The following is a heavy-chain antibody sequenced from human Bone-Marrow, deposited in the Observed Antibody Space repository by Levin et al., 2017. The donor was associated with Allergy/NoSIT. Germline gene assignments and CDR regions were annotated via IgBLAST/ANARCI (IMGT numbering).Heavy chain of an antibody. V-gene: IGHV3-30-3*01. Sequence: GGSLRLSCAASGFTFSNYAMHWVRQAPGRGLEWVAIISQDGSNKDYADSVKGRFTISRDNSKNTLYLQMNSLRLEDTAVYYCVRDPGVVVTAPKFDYWGQGTLVPVSS. CDR1: GFTFSNYA. J-gene: IGHJ4*02. CDR2: ISQDGSNK. D-gene: IGHD2-21*02. CDR3: VRDPGVVVTAPKFDY.